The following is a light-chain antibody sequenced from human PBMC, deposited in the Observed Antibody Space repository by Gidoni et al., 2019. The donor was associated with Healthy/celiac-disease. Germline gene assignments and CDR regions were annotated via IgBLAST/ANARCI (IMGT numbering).Light chain of an antibody. Sequence: DIQMTQSPSTLSASVGDRVTITCRDSQSISSWLAWYQQKPGKAPKLLIYDASRLESGVPSRCSGSGSGTEFTLTISSLQPDDFANYYCQQYNSYLWTFGQGTKVEIK. CDR3: QQYNSYLWT. V-gene: IGKV1-5*01. J-gene: IGKJ1*01. CDR1: QSISSW. CDR2: DAS.